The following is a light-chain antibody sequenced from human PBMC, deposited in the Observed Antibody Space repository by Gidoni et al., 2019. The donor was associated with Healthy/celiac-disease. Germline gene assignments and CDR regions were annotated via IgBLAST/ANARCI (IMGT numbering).Light chain of an antibody. CDR2: KAS. CDR1: QSISSW. V-gene: IGKV1-5*03. Sequence: MTQSPSTLSESVGDRVTITCRASQSISSWLAWYQQKPGKAPKLLIYKASSLESGVPSRFSGSGSGTEFTLTISSLQPDDFATSYCQQYNSYSRTFGQGTKVEIK. CDR3: QQYNSYSRT. J-gene: IGKJ1*01.